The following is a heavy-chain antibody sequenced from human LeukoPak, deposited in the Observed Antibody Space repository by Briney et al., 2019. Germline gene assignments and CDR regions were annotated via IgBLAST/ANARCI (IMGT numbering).Heavy chain of an antibody. V-gene: IGHV4-4*07. J-gene: IGHJ4*02. CDR1: GDSISNYY. D-gene: IGHD3-16*02. Sequence: SETLSLTCTVSGDSISNYYWNWIRQLAGKRAEWIGRISTSGSPNYNPSLKSRITMSLDTSKNQFSLKLNSVTAADTAVYSCARSLFGGVVVYDYWGLGTLVTVSS. CDR2: ISTSGSP. CDR3: ARSLFGGVVVYDY.